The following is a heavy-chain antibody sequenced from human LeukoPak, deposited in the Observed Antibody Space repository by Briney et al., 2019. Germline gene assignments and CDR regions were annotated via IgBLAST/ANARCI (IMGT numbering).Heavy chain of an antibody. V-gene: IGHV3-9*01. D-gene: IGHD6-6*01. J-gene: IGHJ6*02. CDR3: AKDAQYSSWYYSYGMDV. CDR1: GFTFDDYA. CDR2: IYWNSGSI. Sequence: SLRLSCAASGFTFDDYAMHWVRPAPGKGLGWVSGIYWNSGSIGYADSVRGRFTISRDNAKNSPYLQMNSLRAEDTALYYCAKDAQYSSWYYSYGMDVWGQGTTVTVSS.